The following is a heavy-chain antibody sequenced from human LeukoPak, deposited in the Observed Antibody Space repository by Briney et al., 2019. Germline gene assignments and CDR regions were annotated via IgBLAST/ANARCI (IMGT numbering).Heavy chain of an antibody. CDR1: GFTFSNYA. CDR3: ARDGYNYHYFDS. CDR2: ISGSGGST. J-gene: IGHJ4*02. Sequence: GGSLRLSCAASGFTFSNYAMNWVRQAPGKGLEWVSGISGSGGSTYYADSVKGRFTISRDSSKNTLYLQMNSLRAEDTAVYYCARDGYNYHYFDSWGQGTLVTVSS. D-gene: IGHD5-24*01. V-gene: IGHV3-23*01.